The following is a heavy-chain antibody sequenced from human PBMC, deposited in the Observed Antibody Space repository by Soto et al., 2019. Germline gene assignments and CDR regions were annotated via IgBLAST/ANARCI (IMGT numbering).Heavy chain of an antibody. J-gene: IGHJ2*01. CDR1: GGSISSGGYS. Sequence: QLQLQESGSGRVKHSQTLSLTCAVSGGSISSGGYSWSWIRQPPGKGLEWIGYIYHSGSTYYNPSLKSRVTISVDRSKNQFSLKLSSVTAADTAVYYCTRDPGLWGRGTLVTVSS. CDR2: IYHSGST. V-gene: IGHV4-30-2*01. CDR3: TRDPGL.